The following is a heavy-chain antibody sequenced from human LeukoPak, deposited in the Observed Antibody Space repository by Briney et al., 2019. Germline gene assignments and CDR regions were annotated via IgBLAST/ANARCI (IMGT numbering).Heavy chain of an antibody. CDR1: GGSFSGYY. J-gene: IGHJ5*02. V-gene: IGHV4-34*01. D-gene: IGHD2-2*01. CDR3: AAERVYCSSTSCVPFDP. Sequence: KSSETLSPTCAVYGGSFSGYYWSWIRQPPGKGLEWIGEINHSGSTNYNPSLKSRVTISVDTSKNQFSLKLSSVTAADTAVYYCAAERVYCSSTSCVPFDPWGQGTLVTASS. CDR2: INHSGST.